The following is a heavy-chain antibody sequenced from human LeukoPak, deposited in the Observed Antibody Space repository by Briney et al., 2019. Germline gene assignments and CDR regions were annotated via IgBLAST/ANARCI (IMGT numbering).Heavy chain of an antibody. CDR1: GGSISSGDYY. Sequence: PSETLSLTCTVSGGSISSGDYYWSWIRQPRGKGVEWIVYIYYTGSTYYNPSLKSPVTISVDTSKNQFSLKLSSVTAADTAVYYCARVPRGYSYGLLDYWGQGTLVTVSS. V-gene: IGHV4-30-4*08. CDR2: IYYTGST. D-gene: IGHD5-18*01. J-gene: IGHJ4*02. CDR3: ARVPRGYSYGLLDY.